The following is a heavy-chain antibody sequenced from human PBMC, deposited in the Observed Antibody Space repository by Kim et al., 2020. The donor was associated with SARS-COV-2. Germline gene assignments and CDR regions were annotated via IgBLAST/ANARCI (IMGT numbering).Heavy chain of an antibody. CDR2: GGRT. J-gene: IGHJ4*02. CDR3: AKNSGIYF. Sequence: GGRTLYAASVKGRLTISRDNSKNTLSLQMNGLRADDTAVYYCAKNSGIYFWGQGVLVTVSS. V-gene: IGHV3-23*01. D-gene: IGHD1-26*01.